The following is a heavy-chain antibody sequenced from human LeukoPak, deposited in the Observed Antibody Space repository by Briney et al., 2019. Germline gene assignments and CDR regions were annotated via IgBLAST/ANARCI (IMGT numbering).Heavy chain of an antibody. Sequence: GESLKISCKGSGYSFTSYWIGWVRQMPGKGLEWMGIIYPGDSDTRYSPSFQGQVTISADKSISTAYLQWSSLKASDTATYYCARLSGYSSSWYYFDYWGQGTLVTVSS. V-gene: IGHV5-51*01. CDR2: IYPGDSDT. D-gene: IGHD6-13*01. CDR3: ARLSGYSSSWYYFDY. J-gene: IGHJ4*02. CDR1: GYSFTSYW.